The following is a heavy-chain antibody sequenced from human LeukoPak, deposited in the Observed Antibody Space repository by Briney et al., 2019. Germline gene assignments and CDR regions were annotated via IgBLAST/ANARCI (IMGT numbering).Heavy chain of an antibody. CDR1: GYSISSGYY. Sequence: PSETLSLTCAVSGYSISSGYYWGWIRQHPGKGLEWIGNIYHSGSTYYNPSLKSRVTISVDTSKNQFSLKLNSVTAADTAVYYCARYGYSSSAGDYWGQGTLVTVSS. D-gene: IGHD6-6*01. CDR2: IYHSGST. V-gene: IGHV4-38-2*01. J-gene: IGHJ4*02. CDR3: ARYGYSSSAGDY.